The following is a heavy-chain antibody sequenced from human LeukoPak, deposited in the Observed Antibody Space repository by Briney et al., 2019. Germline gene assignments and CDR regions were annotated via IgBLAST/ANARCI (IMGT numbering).Heavy chain of an antibody. CDR3: AKGRKLDYYDSSGLDY. CDR2: ISGSGGST. Sequence: GGSLRLSCAGSGFTFSSYAMSWVRQAPGKGLEWVSAISGSGGSTYYADSVKGRFTISRDNSKNTLYLQMNSLRAEDTAVYYCAKGRKLDYYDSSGLDYWGQGTLVTVSS. D-gene: IGHD3-22*01. J-gene: IGHJ4*02. V-gene: IGHV3-23*01. CDR1: GFTFSSYA.